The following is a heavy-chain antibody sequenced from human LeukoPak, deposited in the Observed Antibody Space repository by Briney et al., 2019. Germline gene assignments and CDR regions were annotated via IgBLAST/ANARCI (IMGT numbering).Heavy chain of an antibody. CDR1: LFXVSSNY. J-gene: IGHJ4*02. D-gene: IGHD5-12*01. V-gene: IGHV3-53*01. CDR2: ITSGGNT. Sequence: GGSLRLSCAASLFXVSSNYMNWVRPAPGKGLEWVSLITSGGNTYYADSVKGRFTTSRDNSKNTLYVQMNSLRAEDTAIYYCARGRGYRDYDRPLDLWGQGTLVTVSS. CDR3: ARGRGYRDYDRPLDL.